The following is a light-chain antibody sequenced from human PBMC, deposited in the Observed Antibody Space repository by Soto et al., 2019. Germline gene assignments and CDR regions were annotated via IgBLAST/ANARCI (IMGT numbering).Light chain of an antibody. Sequence: QSALTQPAAVSGSPGQSIAIACTGTSSDVGAYDYVSWYQQHPGKAPKVMIYDVSNRPSGVSNRISGSKSGNTASLTISGLQAEDEADYYCSSYTSSSTYVFGTGTKLTVL. CDR2: DVS. CDR1: SSDVGAYDY. CDR3: SSYTSSSTYV. J-gene: IGLJ1*01. V-gene: IGLV2-14*01.